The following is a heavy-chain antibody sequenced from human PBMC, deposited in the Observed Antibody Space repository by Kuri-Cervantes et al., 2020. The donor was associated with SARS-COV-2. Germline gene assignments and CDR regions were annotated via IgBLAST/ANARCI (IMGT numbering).Heavy chain of an antibody. Sequence: ASVKVSCKASGYTFTGYYMHWVRQAPGQGLEWMGWINPNSGGTNYAQKFQGWVTMTRDTSISTAYMELSRLRSDDTAVYYCASGNRVSGYCSSTSCYTRNYYGMDVWGQGTTVTFSS. D-gene: IGHD2-2*02. CDR3: ASGNRVSGYCSSTSCYTRNYYGMDV. CDR1: GYTFTGYY. J-gene: IGHJ6*02. V-gene: IGHV1-2*04. CDR2: INPNSGGT.